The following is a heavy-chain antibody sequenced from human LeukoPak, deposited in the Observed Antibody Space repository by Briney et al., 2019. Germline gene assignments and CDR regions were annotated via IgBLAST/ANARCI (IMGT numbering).Heavy chain of an antibody. D-gene: IGHD3-22*01. J-gene: IGHJ3*01. CDR1: GFIFKTYC. Sequence: GGSLRLPCAASGFIFKTYCMSWVRQAPGKGLEWLSYITSNSNDKYYADSVKGRFTISRDNAKDSLHLQMDSLRDEDTAVYYCARYYDRSGFYRDAFDLWGQGTMVTVSS. CDR2: ITSNSNDK. CDR3: ARYYDRSGFYRDAFDL. V-gene: IGHV3-48*02.